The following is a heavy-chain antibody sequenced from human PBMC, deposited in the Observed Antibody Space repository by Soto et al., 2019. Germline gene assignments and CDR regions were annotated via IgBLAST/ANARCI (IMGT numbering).Heavy chain of an antibody. D-gene: IGHD3-9*01. J-gene: IGHJ4*02. V-gene: IGHV1-3*01. CDR3: ARTRYFENYFDY. Sequence: ASVKVSCKASGYTFTSYAMHWVRQAPGQRLEWMGRINAGNGNTKYSQKFQGRVTITRDTSASTAYMELSSLRSEDTAVYYCARTRYFENYFDYWGQGTLVTVSS. CDR2: INAGNGNT. CDR1: GYTFTSYA.